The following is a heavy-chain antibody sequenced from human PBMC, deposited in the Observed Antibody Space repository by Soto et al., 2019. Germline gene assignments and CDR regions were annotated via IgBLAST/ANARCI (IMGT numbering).Heavy chain of an antibody. Sequence: ASVKVSCKASGYTFTKYYVHWVRQAPGQGFEWMGMINPSDGSTYYTQRFEGRATWTRDMSTSTVYLELSSLRSEDTAVYYCARVGGDLWRYPWFDPWGQGTLVTVSS. D-gene: IGHD3-16*01. CDR1: GYTFTKYY. J-gene: IGHJ5*02. V-gene: IGHV1-46*01. CDR3: ARVGGDLWRYPWFDP. CDR2: INPSDGST.